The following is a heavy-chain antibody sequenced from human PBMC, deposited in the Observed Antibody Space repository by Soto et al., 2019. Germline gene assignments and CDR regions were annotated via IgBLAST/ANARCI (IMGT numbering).Heavy chain of an antibody. CDR2: INPNSGGT. J-gene: IGHJ3*02. CDR1: GYTFTGYY. V-gene: IGHV1-2*04. CDR3: ARGRELLWFGELSTRAFDI. Sequence: ASVKVSCKASGYTFTGYYMHWVRQAPGQGLEWMGWINPNSGGTNYAQKFQGWVTMTRDTSISTAYMELSRLRSDDAAVYYCARGRELLWFGELSTRAFDIWGQGTMVTVSS. D-gene: IGHD3-10*01.